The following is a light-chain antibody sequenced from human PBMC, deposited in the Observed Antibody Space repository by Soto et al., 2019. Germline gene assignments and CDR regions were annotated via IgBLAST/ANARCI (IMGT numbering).Light chain of an antibody. Sequence: EIAMTQSPATLSVSPGERATLSCRASQSISTELAWYRQIPGQPPRLLIYSASTRATGVPARFTGSGSGSEFTLTISGLQSEDFAIYYGQQGRNWPLTFGQGTRLEI. CDR3: QQGRNWPLT. V-gene: IGKV3-15*01. CDR2: SAS. CDR1: QSISTE. J-gene: IGKJ2*01.